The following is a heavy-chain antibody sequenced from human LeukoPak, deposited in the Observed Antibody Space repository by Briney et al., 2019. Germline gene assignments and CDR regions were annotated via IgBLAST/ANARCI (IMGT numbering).Heavy chain of an antibody. D-gene: IGHD3-22*01. CDR1: GGSISSSNW. Sequence: SETLSLTCAVSGGSISSSNWWSWVRQPPGKGLEWIGEIYHSGSTYYNPSLKSRATISVDRSKNQFSLKLSSVTAADTAVYYCARVGSSGYSYYFDYWGQGTLVTVSS. CDR2: IYHSGST. J-gene: IGHJ4*02. CDR3: ARVGSSGYSYYFDY. V-gene: IGHV4-4*02.